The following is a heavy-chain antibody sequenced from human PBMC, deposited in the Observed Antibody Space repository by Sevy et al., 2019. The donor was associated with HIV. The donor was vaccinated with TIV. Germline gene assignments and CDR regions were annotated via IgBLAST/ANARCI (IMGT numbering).Heavy chain of an antibody. CDR1: GYTLTQLS. J-gene: IGHJ4*02. CDR2: FDHEDGET. V-gene: IGHV1-24*01. Sequence: ASVKVSCKVSGYTLTQLSMHWVRQAPGKGLEWMGSFDHEDGETIYAQKFQGRVTMTEDTSTDTAYMELSSLKSEDTAVFYCAITKDYYDSSVYPFDYWGQGTLVTVSS. D-gene: IGHD3-22*01. CDR3: AITKDYYDSSVYPFDY.